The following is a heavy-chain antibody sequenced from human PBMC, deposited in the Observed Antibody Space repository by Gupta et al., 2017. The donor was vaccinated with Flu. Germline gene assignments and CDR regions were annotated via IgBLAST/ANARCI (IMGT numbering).Heavy chain of an antibody. Sequence: EVQLAASGGGLVKPGGSLRLSCAASGFTFSSYNMHWVRQAPGKGLEWVSSISSTSTYIYYADTLKGRFTSSRDNAKNSLYLQMNSLRAEDTAVYYCARDHTSSGWHLGNWYFDLWGRGTLVTASS. CDR2: ISSTSTYI. CDR1: GFTFSSYN. D-gene: IGHD6-19*01. V-gene: IGHV3-21*02. J-gene: IGHJ2*01. CDR3: ARDHTSSGWHLGNWYFDL.